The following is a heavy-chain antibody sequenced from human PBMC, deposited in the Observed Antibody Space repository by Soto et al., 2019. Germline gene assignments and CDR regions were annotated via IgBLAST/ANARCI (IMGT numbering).Heavy chain of an antibody. D-gene: IGHD2-21*02. CDR3: ARRVVTASSPFYYFAY. V-gene: IGHV4-39*01. CDR2: IFYSGST. Sequence: QLQLQESGPGLVKPSETLSLTCTVSGGSISSSIYYGGWIRQPPGKGLEWIGSIFYSGSTYYNPSLKTRVTISVAPSTHPFSLQLYPVTAADTAMYYCARRVVTASSPFYYFAYWGQGVLVTVSS. J-gene: IGHJ4*02. CDR1: GGSISSSIYY.